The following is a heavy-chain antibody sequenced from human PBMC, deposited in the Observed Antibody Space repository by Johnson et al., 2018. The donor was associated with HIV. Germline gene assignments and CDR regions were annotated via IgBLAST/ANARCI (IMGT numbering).Heavy chain of an antibody. CDR3: ASYCSGGSCYRRSPSDAFDI. CDR2: IWYDGSNK. J-gene: IGHJ3*02. D-gene: IGHD2-15*01. CDR1: GFTFRTSG. Sequence: VQLVESGGGVVQPGRSLRLSCVASGFTFRTSGMHWVRQAPGQGLEWVAVIWYDGSNKYYADSVKGRFPIPRDISKNTLYLQMNSLRAEDTAVYYCASYCSGGSCYRRSPSDAFDIWGQGTMVTVSS. V-gene: IGHV3-33*01.